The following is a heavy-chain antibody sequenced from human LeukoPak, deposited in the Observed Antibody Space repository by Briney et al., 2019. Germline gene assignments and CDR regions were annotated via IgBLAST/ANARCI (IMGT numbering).Heavy chain of an antibody. D-gene: IGHD1-26*01. CDR1: GFTFSSYW. V-gene: IGHV3-74*01. J-gene: IGHJ4*02. CDR2: INSDGSTT. CDR3: ARRSSGSPPYYSDY. Sequence: GGSLRLSCAASGFTFSSYWMHWVRQAPGKGLVWVSRINSDGSTTNYADYVKGRFTISRDNAKNTLYLQMNSLRAEDTAVYYCARRSSGSPPYYSDYWGQGTLVTVSS.